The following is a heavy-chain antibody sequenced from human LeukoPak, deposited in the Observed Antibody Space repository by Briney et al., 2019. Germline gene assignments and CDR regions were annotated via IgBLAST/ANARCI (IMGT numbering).Heavy chain of an antibody. CDR1: GFTFSSYA. J-gene: IGHJ4*02. D-gene: IGHD1-26*01. CDR2: ISGSGGST. V-gene: IGHV3-23*01. Sequence: GGSLRLSCAASGFTFSSYAMSWVRHAPGQGLEWVSAISGSGGSTYYADSVKGRFTISRDNSKNTLYLQMNSLRAEDTAVYYCAEGGYYFDYWGQGTLVTVSS. CDR3: AEGGYYFDY.